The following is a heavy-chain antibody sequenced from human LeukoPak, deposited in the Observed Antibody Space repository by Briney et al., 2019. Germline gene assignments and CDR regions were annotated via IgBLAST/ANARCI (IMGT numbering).Heavy chain of an antibody. Sequence: GGSLRLSCAASGFTFSSYAMSWLRQAPGKGLEWVSYISSSGSAIYYADSVKGRFTISRDNAKNSLYLQMNSLRAEDTAVYYCARDEGIAVAGYYYYYGMDVWGQGTTVTVSS. CDR3: ARDEGIAVAGYYYYYGMDV. V-gene: IGHV3-11*01. J-gene: IGHJ6*02. D-gene: IGHD6-19*01. CDR2: ISSSGSAI. CDR1: GFTFSSYA.